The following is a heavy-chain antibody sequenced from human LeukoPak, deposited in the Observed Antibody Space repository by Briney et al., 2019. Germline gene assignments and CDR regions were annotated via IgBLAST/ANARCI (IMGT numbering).Heavy chain of an antibody. V-gene: IGHV1-69*13. CDR3: AREQTRGWPY. Sequence: ASVKVSCKASGGTFSSYAFSWVRQAPGQGLEWMGGVIPIFRTANYAQKFQGRVTITADESTSTTYMELSRLRSEDTALYYCAREQTRGWPYWGQGTLVTVSA. J-gene: IGHJ4*02. CDR1: GGTFSSYA. CDR2: VIPIFRTA. D-gene: IGHD6-19*01.